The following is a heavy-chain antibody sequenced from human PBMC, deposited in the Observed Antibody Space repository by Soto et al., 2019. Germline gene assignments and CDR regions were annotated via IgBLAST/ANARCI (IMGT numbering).Heavy chain of an antibody. V-gene: IGHV1-18*01. D-gene: IGHD2-21*01. CDR2: ISIYNGNA. CDR3: ARIVSAPIQGWFDP. CDR1: CYTFTSYN. Sequence: QVQLVQSGAEVKKPGASMKVSCKASCYTFTSYNINWVRQAPGQGLEWMGWISIYNGNAIYAQNLQGRVTMTTDTSTSTAFMELRSLRSDDTAVYYCARIVSAPIQGWFDPWGQGTLLTVSS. J-gene: IGHJ5*02.